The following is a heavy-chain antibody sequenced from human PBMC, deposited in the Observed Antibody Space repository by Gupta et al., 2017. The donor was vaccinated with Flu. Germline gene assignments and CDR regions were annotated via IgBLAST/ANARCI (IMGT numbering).Heavy chain of an antibody. CDR1: GFTFTSSA. J-gene: IGHJ6*02. CDR3: AAEHSSSDYYYGMDV. Sequence: QMQLVQSGPEVKKPGTSVKVSCKASGFTFTSSAMQWVRQARGQRLEWIGWIVVGSGNTNYAQKFQERVTITRDMSTSTAYMELSSLRSEDTAVYYCAAEHSSSDYYYGMDVWGQGTTVTVSS. CDR2: IVVGSGNT. D-gene: IGHD6-6*01. V-gene: IGHV1-58*02.